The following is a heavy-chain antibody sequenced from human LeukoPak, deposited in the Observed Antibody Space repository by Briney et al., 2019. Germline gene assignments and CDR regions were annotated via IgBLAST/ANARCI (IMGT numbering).Heavy chain of an antibody. CDR2: ISWNSGNI. D-gene: IGHD3-22*01. J-gene: IGHJ4*02. Sequence: GGSLRLSCAASGFTFDDYAMHWVRQAPGRGLKWVSGISWNSGNIAYADSVKGRFTISRDSAKRSLYLQMNSLRPEDTALYYCGKDNYYDTTGYIDYWGQGTLVTVSS. V-gene: IGHV3-9*01. CDR1: GFTFDDYA. CDR3: GKDNYYDTTGYIDY.